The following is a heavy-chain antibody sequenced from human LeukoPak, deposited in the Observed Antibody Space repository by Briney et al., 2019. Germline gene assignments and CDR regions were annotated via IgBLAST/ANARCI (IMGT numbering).Heavy chain of an antibody. Sequence: PSETLSLTCTVSGGSISSGSYYWSWIRQPAGKGLEWIGRIYTSGSTNYNPSLKSRVTISVDTSKNQFSLKLSSVTAADTAVYYCARGIFRARGFDYWGQGTLVTVSS. D-gene: IGHD2-15*01. CDR1: GGSISSGSYY. CDR2: IYTSGST. J-gene: IGHJ4*02. V-gene: IGHV4-61*02. CDR3: ARGIFRARGFDY.